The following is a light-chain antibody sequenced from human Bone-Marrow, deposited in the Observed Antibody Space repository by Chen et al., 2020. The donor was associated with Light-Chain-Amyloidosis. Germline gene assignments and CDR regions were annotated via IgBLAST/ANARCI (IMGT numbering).Light chain of an antibody. J-gene: IGKJ1*01. CDR1: QSVLYSSNNKNY. CDR2: WAS. Sequence: DLGMTHSPDSLAVSLGERATINCKSSQSVLYSSNNKNYLAWYQQKPRQPPKLLIYWASTRESGVPDRFSGSGSGTDFTLTISSLQAEDVAVYYCQEYYSTPRTFGQGTKVEIK. V-gene: IGKV4-1*01. CDR3: QEYYSTPRT.